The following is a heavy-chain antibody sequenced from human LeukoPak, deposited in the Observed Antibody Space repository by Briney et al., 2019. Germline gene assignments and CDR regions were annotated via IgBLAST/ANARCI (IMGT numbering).Heavy chain of an antibody. D-gene: IGHD1-26*01. V-gene: IGHV1-2*06. J-gene: IGHJ4*02. CDR2: INPNSGGT. Sequence: ASVKVSCKASVYTFTGDYMHWVRQAPGQGLEWLGRINPNSGGTSHAQKFLGRVTMTRDTSISTAYMELTRLTSDDTAMYYCARSTVVGATIGDHWGQGTLVTVSS. CDR1: VYTFTGDY. CDR3: ARSTVVGATIGDH.